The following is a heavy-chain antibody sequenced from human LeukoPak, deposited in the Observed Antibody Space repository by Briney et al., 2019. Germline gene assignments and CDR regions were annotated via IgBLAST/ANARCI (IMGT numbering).Heavy chain of an antibody. CDR2: IYYSGST. Sequence: SQTLSLTCTVSGGSISSGSYYWGWIRQPPGKGLEWIGSIYYSGSTYYNPSLKSRVTISVDTSKNQFSLKLSSVTAADTAVYYCARDRKGYSGSYSFDYWGQGTLVTVSS. V-gene: IGHV4-39*07. J-gene: IGHJ4*02. CDR1: GGSISSGSYY. CDR3: ARDRKGYSGSYSFDY. D-gene: IGHD1-26*01.